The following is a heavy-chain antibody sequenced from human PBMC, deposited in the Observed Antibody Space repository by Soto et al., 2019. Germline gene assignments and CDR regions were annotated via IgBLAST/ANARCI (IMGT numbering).Heavy chain of an antibody. CDR3: AKGSIEYSASVVH. CDR2: ISARGGSS. V-gene: IGHV3-23*01. J-gene: IGHJ4*02. CDR1: GFSFSSYA. Sequence: EVQLLESGGDLVQPGGSLRLACAASGFSFSSYAMVWVRQAPGKGLEWVSVISARGGSSYFADSVKGRFTISRDNSKNVLSLEMNSLRAEDTAIYFCAKGSIEYSASVVHWGPGTLVLVSS. D-gene: IGHD5-12*01.